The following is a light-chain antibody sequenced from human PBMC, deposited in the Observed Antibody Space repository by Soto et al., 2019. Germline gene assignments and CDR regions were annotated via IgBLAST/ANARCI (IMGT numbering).Light chain of an antibody. Sequence: EVVMTQSPATLSASPGEGATLACRASQSVSSNLAWYLQKPGQAPRLLIYGASTRATGLTGRFSGGGSGTECTLKLSSLQSEDFAVYHCQQYNNCPPITFGEGTRLEIK. CDR1: QSVSSN. CDR2: GAS. V-gene: IGKV3-15*01. CDR3: QQYNNCPPIT. J-gene: IGKJ5*01.